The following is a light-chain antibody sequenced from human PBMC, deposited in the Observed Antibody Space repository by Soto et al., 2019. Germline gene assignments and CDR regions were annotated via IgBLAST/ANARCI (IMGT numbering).Light chain of an antibody. J-gene: IGKJ1*01. CDR1: QSVSSNY. CDR2: GAS. CDR3: QQYGSSPWT. V-gene: IGKV3-20*01. Sequence: EIVLTQSPGTLSLSPGERATLSCRASQSVSSNYLAWYQQKPGQAPRPLIYGASSRATAIPDRFSGSGAGTDFTLTISGLEPEDFAVYYCQQYGSSPWTFGQGTKVEIK.